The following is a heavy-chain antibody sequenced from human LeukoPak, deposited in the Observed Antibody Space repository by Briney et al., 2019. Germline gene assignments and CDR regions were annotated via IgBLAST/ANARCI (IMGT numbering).Heavy chain of an antibody. V-gene: IGHV3-30*03. D-gene: IGHD3-16*01. Sequence: PGGSLRLSCVATGFTFSSYGMHWVRQAPGKGLEWVAVISYDGSNKYYADSVKGRFTISRDNAKNSLYLQMNSLRAEDTAVYYCARESPPLGAADAFDIWGQGTMVTVSS. CDR3: ARESPPLGAADAFDI. CDR1: GFTFSSYG. J-gene: IGHJ3*02. CDR2: ISYDGSNK.